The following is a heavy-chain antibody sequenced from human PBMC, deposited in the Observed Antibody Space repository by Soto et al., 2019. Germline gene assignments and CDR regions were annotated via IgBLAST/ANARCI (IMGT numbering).Heavy chain of an antibody. CDR2: INSDGSST. CDR1: GFTFSIYC. CDR3: ARNLLDLYSSSPGIDY. J-gene: IGHJ4*02. D-gene: IGHD6-6*01. Sequence: EVQLVESGGGLVQPGWSLRLSCAASGFTFSIYCMHWVRQAPGKGLVWVSRINSDGSSTSYADSVKGRFTISRDNAKNTLYLHMNSLRAEATAVYYCARNLLDLYSSSPGIDYWGQGTLVTVSS. V-gene: IGHV3-74*01.